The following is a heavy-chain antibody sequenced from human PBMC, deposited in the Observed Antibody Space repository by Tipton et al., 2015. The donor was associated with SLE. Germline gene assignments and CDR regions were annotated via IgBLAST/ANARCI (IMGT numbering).Heavy chain of an antibody. CDR2: ISSSSSYV. V-gene: IGHV3-21*04. Sequence: GSLRLSCAASGFTFSNYNINWVRQAPGKGLEWVSSISSSSSYVHYADSVKGRFTVSRDNAKNSLYLQMSSLRAEDSALYYCVRDWGDAYNYFASWGQGTLVTVSS. CDR1: GFTFSNYN. J-gene: IGHJ4*02. CDR3: VRDWGDAYNYFAS. D-gene: IGHD5-24*01.